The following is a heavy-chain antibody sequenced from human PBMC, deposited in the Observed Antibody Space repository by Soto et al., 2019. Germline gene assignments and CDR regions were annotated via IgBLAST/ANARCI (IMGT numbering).Heavy chain of an antibody. J-gene: IGHJ4*02. V-gene: IGHV4-31*03. CDR1: GCSISSGGYY. CDR3: ARIHYYYALDY. CDR2: IYYSGST. D-gene: IGHD3-10*01. Sequence: PSETLSLTCTVSGCSISSGGYYWSWIRQHPGKGLEWIGYIYYSGSTYYNPSLKSRVTISVDTSKNQFSLKLSSVTAADTAVYNCARIHYYYALDYWGQGTLVTVSS.